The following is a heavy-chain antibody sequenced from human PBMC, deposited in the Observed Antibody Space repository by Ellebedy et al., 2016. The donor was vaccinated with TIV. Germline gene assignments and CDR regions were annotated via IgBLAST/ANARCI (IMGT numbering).Heavy chain of an antibody. CDR2: TYSSGST. Sequence: PGGSLRLSCAASGFTVSTNYITWVRQAPGKGLEWVSITYSSGSTLYADSVKGRFTISRDNSKNTLYLQMHTLRAGDTAVYHCARGGGTELLFYHHGMDVWGHGTTVTVSS. J-gene: IGHJ6*02. D-gene: IGHD4-23*01. CDR3: ARGGGTELLFYHHGMDV. CDR1: GFTVSTNY. V-gene: IGHV3-66*01.